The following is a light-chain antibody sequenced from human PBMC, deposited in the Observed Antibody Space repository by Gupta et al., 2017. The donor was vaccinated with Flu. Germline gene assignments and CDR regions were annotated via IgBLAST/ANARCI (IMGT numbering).Light chain of an antibody. V-gene: IGLV2-14*01. CDR2: EVS. Sequence: QSALTQPASVSGSPGQSLTISCTGTSSDLGAYNHVSWYQQHPGKAPTFIIDEVSNRPSGVSYRFSGSKSGNTASLTSAGLQAEDEADYYCSSYTSGTTVVFGGGTRVTV. CDR1: SSDLGAYNH. CDR3: SSYTSGTTVV. J-gene: IGLJ2*01.